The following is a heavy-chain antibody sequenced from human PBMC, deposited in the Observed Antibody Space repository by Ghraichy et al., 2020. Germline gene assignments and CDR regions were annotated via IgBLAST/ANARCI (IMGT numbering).Heavy chain of an antibody. D-gene: IGHD1-26*01. V-gene: IGHV3-30*02. CDR2: IRFDESNK. Sequence: GGSLRLSCAASGFTFSSYDIHWVRQAPGKGLEWVAFIRFDESNKYYADSVEGRFTISRDNSKNTLYLQMNSLRAEDTAVYYCARTDEGAPYYFDYWGQGTLVTVSS. J-gene: IGHJ4*02. CDR3: ARTDEGAPYYFDY. CDR1: GFTFSSYD.